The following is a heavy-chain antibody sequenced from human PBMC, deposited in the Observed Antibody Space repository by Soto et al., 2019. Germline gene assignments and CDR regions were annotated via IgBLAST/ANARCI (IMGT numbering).Heavy chain of an antibody. V-gene: IGHV4-31*03. CDR2: IYFSGST. D-gene: IGHD1-1*01. J-gene: IGHJ4*02. CDR1: GVSISTSDYY. CDR3: ARETEHTTGGIDF. Sequence: SSETLSLTCSVSGVSISTSDYYWSWIRQHPGKGLEWIGDIYFSGSTKYNSSLKSRVLISLDPSKNQFSLKLTSVTAADTAVYFCARETEHTTGGIDFWGQGTRVTVSS.